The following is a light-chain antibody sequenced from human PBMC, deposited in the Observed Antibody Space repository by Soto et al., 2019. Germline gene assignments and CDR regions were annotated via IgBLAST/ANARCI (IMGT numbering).Light chain of an antibody. J-gene: IGLJ1*01. V-gene: IGLV2-14*01. CDR3: SSYSATSPYV. Sequence: QSALTQPASVSGSPGQSITISCTGTSSDVGGYNYVSWSQQHPGKAPKLMIYEVINRPSGVSNRFSGSKSGNTASLTISGLQAEDEADYYCSSYSATSPYVFGTGTKVTVL. CDR1: SSDVGGYNY. CDR2: EVI.